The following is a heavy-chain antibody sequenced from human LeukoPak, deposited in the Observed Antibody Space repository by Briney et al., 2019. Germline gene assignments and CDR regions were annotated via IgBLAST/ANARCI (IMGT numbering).Heavy chain of an antibody. CDR1: GFTFSSYA. D-gene: IGHD6-13*01. J-gene: IGHJ4*02. Sequence: GGSLRLSCAASGFTFSSYAMSWVRQAPGKGLECISGFSGSGGSTYYADSVKGRFTISRDNSKNTLYLQMNSLRADDTAVYYCAKDRPTVYSSSWLHFLDSWGQGTLVTVSS. V-gene: IGHV3-23*01. CDR2: FSGSGGST. CDR3: AKDRPTVYSSSWLHFLDS.